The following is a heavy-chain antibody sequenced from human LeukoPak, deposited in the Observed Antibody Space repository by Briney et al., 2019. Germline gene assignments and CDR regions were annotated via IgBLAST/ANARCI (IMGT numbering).Heavy chain of an antibody. CDR1: GVSISRYY. D-gene: IGHD3-22*01. CDR2: IYYSGST. CDR3: ARALEYYYDSSGYYGLDY. Sequence: SETLSLTCTVSGVSISRYYWSWIRQPPGKGLEWIGYIYYSGSTNYNPSLKSRVTMSVDTSKNQFSLNLSSVTAADTAVYYCARALEYYYDSSGYYGLDYWGQGTLVTVSS. J-gene: IGHJ4*02. V-gene: IGHV4-59*08.